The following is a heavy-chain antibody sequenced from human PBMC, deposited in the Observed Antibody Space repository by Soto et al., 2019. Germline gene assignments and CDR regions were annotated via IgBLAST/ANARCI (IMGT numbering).Heavy chain of an antibody. J-gene: IGHJ4*02. CDR3: ARRWGGAVDY. D-gene: IGHD3-10*01. Sequence: ASVTLSLTCTVSGGSISSYYWSWIRQPPGKGLEWIGYIYYSGSTNYNPSLKSRVTISVDTSKNQFSLKLSSVTAADTAVYYSARRWGGAVDYWGQGTLVTVS. CDR1: GGSISSYY. V-gene: IGHV4-59*08. CDR2: IYYSGST.